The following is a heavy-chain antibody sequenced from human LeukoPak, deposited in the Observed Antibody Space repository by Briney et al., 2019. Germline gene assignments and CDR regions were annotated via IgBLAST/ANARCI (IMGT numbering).Heavy chain of an antibody. V-gene: IGHV3-66*01. CDR3: AAQYCSSTSCYFGY. Sequence: PGGSLRLSCAAPGFTVSSNYMSWVRQAPGKGLEWVSVIYSGGSTYYADSVKGRLTISRDNSKNTLYLQMNSLRAEDTAVYYCAAQYCSSTSCYFGYWGQGTLVTVSS. CDR2: IYSGGST. D-gene: IGHD2-2*01. J-gene: IGHJ4*02. CDR1: GFTVSSNY.